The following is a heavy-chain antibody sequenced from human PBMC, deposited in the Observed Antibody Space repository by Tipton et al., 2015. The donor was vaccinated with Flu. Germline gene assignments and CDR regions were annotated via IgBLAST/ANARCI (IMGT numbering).Heavy chain of an antibody. CDR3: ARRDYSNYVSDPKSWFDP. J-gene: IGHJ5*02. Sequence: TLSLTCAVSGDSISSDYYWGWIRQFPGKGLEWIGTVSRSGDTNYNPSLRSRVTISIDRSKNQFSLKMKSVTAADMAVYYCARRDYSNYVSDPKSWFDPWGRGTLVTVSS. V-gene: IGHV4-38-2*01. CDR2: VSRSGDT. D-gene: IGHD4-11*01. CDR1: GDSISSDYY.